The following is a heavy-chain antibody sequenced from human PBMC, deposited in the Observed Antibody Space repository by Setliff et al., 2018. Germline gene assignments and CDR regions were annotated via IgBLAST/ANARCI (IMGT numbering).Heavy chain of an antibody. CDR3: ARILGYCSGGSCYVPY. V-gene: IGHV4-39*07. D-gene: IGHD2-15*01. CDR2: IYYGGSA. J-gene: IGHJ4*02. Sequence: SETLSLTCTVSGGSISSSNYYWGWIRQPPGKGLEWIGNIYYGGSAYYNPSLKSRVTISVDTSKNQFSLKLSSVTAADTAMYYCARILGYCSGGSCYVPYWGQGTLVTVS. CDR1: GGSISSSNYY.